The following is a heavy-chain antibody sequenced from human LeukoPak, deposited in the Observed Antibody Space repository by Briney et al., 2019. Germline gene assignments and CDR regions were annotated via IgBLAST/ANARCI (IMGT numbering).Heavy chain of an antibody. CDR3: ARDGSEILWFGEFRFDY. V-gene: IGHV3-30-3*01. D-gene: IGHD3-10*01. CDR2: ISYDGSNK. CDR1: GFTFSSYA. Sequence: GGSLRLSCAASGFTFSSYAMHWVRQAPGKGLEWVAVISYDGSNKYYADSVKGRFTISRDNSKNTLYLQMNSLRAEDTAVYYCARDGSEILWFGEFRFDYWGQGTLVTVSS. J-gene: IGHJ4*02.